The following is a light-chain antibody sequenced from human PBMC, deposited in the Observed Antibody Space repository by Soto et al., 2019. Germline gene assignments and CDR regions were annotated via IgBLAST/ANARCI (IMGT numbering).Light chain of an antibody. CDR3: QQYNNWIT. CDR1: QSVSSN. CDR2: GAS. Sequence: EIVMTQSPATLSVSPGERATLSCRASQSVSSNLAWYQQKPGQAPMLLIYGASTRATGIPARFSGSGSGTEFTLTISSLQSEDFAVYYCQQYNNWITFGQGTRLEI. J-gene: IGKJ5*01. V-gene: IGKV3-15*01.